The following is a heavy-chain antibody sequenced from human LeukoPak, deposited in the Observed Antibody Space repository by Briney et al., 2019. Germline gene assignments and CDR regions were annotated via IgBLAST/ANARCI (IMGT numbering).Heavy chain of an antibody. J-gene: IGHJ4*02. CDR1: GGSISSGSYY. V-gene: IGHV4-61*02. CDR2: IYTSGST. Sequence: PSETLSLTCTVSGGSISSGSYYWSWIRPPAGKGLEWIGRIYTSGSTNYNPSLKSRVTISVDTTKNQFSLKQSSVTAADTAVYYCAGGGVAAAGTYYFDYWGQGTLVTVSS. CDR3: AGGGVAAAGTYYFDY. D-gene: IGHD6-13*01.